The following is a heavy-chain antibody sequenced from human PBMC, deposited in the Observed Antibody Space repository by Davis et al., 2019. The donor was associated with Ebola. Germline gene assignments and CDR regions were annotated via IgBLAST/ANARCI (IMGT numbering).Heavy chain of an antibody. CDR2: MFHSGNT. J-gene: IGHJ6*02. V-gene: IGHV4-38-2*02. CDR3: VRDAVGMAVNRFFYGLDV. D-gene: IGHD2-21*01. Sequence: MPSETLSLTCTVSNYSIASGYFWGWVRQPPGQGLEWIGSMFHSGNTYYNPSLKSRVTISVDTSKNQFSLQLRSVTAADTAVYYCVRDAVGMAVNRFFYGLDVWGQGTAVTVSS. CDR1: NYSIASGYF.